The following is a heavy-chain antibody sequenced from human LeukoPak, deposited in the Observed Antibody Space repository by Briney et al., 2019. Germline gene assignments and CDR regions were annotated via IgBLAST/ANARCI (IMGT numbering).Heavy chain of an antibody. J-gene: IGHJ1*01. Sequence: GESLQISCKGSGYIFNNYWIAWVRQMPGKGLEWMGIIYPDDSDTKYNPSFQGRVTMSVDKSINTAYLQWSSLKASDTAMYYCARLREYYDFWSGPIQHWGQGTLVTVSS. CDR1: GYIFNNYW. CDR2: IYPDDSDT. CDR3: ARLREYYDFWSGPIQH. D-gene: IGHD3-3*01. V-gene: IGHV5-51*01.